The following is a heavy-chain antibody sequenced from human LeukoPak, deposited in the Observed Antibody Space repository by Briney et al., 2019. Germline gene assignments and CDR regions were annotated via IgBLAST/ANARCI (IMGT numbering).Heavy chain of an antibody. D-gene: IGHD5-18*01. Sequence: ASVKVSCKASGGTFISYAISWVRQATGQGLEWMGWMNPISGNTGHAQKFQGRVTMTRDTSISTAYMELSSLRSEDTAVYYCARGPPIRGYRYGYDTGYYYSYSMDVWGKGTTVTISS. CDR3: ARGPPIRGYRYGYDTGYYYSYSMDV. CDR2: MNPISGNT. J-gene: IGHJ6*03. V-gene: IGHV1-8*02. CDR1: GGTFISYA.